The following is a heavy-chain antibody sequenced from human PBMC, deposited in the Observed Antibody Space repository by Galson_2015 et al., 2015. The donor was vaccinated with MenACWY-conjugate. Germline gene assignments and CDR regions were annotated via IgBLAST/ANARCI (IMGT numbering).Heavy chain of an antibody. J-gene: IGHJ1*01. CDR1: GFSFRDYS. V-gene: IGHV3-21*01. CDR2: ISHSSTYI. Sequence: SLRLSCAASGFSFRDYSMNWVRQAPGKGLEWVSSISHSSTYIYYADSLKGRFTVSRDNAESSVFLQMNSLRAEDSAVYFCTRDQSMVRGLDHWGRGAPVTVSS. D-gene: IGHD3-10*01. CDR3: TRDQSMVRGLDH.